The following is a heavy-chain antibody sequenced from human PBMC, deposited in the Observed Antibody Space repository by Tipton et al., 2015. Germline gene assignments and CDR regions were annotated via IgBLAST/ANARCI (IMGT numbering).Heavy chain of an antibody. D-gene: IGHD6-19*01. J-gene: IGHJ5*02. CDR1: GDSISRGGFY. Sequence: TLSLTCTVSGDSISRGGFYWSWIRQHPGKGLEWIGYIYYSGQSFSNPSLKSRVTMLVDTSKKQFSLKLSSLTAADTAIYYCARGSEYSSPHWFDPWGQGTLVTVSS. V-gene: IGHV4-31*03. CDR3: ARGSEYSSPHWFDP. CDR2: IYYSGQS.